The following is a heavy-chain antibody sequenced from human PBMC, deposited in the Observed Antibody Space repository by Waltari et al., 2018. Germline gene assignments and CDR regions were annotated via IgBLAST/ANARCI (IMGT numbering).Heavy chain of an antibody. CDR3: VRSPGSSGSSLLSDY. CDR2: ITWNSGSK. Sequence: EVQLVESGGALVQPGKSLRLSCTASGFTFDEHGMHWVRQAPGKGLEWVSFITWNSGSKDYADSVKGRFTVSRDNAKNSLYLQMTSLRTEDTAFYYCVRSPGSSGSSLLSDYWGQGILVTVSS. D-gene: IGHD3-22*01. V-gene: IGHV3-9*01. J-gene: IGHJ4*02. CDR1: GFTFDEHG.